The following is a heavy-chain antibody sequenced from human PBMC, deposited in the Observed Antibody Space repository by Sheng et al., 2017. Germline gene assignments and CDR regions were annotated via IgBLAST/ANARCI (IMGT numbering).Heavy chain of an antibody. CDR1: GGSISSGSYY. V-gene: IGHV4-61*02. CDR2: IYTSGST. Sequence: QVQLQESGPGLVKPSQTLSLTCTVSGGSISSGSYYWSWIRQPAGKGLEWIGRIYTSGSTNYNPSLKSRVTISVDTSKNQFSLKLSSVTAADTAVYYCARDWGDFGVARFDPWGQGTLVTVSS. D-gene: IGHD3-3*01. CDR3: ARDWGDFGVARFDP. J-gene: IGHJ5*02.